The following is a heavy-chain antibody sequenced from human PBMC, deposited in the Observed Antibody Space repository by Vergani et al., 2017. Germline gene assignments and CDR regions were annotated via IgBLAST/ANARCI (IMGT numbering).Heavy chain of an antibody. D-gene: IGHD4-17*01. V-gene: IGHV3-23*04. J-gene: IGHJ4*02. CDR1: GFTFSACP. Sequence: DVHLAESGGGVIQPGGSVRLSCAASGFTFSACPMTWVRQAPGKGLEWVSAISARYPSTYYADSVKGRFTISRDNSKNTLYLQMNSLRAEDTAVYYCARGASGDYVSSFDYWGQGTLVTVSS. CDR2: ISARYPST. CDR3: ARGASGDYVSSFDY.